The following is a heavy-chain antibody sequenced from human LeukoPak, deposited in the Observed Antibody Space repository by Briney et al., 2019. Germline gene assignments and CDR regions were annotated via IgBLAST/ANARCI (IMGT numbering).Heavy chain of an antibody. CDR1: GGTFSSYA. V-gene: IGHV1-69*05. CDR3: ARGEELLPLTVWSAP. Sequence: ASVKVSCKASGGTFSSYAISWVRQAPGQGLEWMGGIIPIFGTANYAQKFQGRVTITTDESTSTAYMELSSLRSVDTDVYYCARGEELLPLTVWSAPGAQGPLVTVSS. D-gene: IGHD1-26*01. J-gene: IGHJ5*02. CDR2: IIPIFGTA.